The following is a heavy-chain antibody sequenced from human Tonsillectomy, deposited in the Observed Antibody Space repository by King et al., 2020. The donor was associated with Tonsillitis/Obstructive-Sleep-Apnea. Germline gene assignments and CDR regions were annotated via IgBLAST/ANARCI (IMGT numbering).Heavy chain of an antibody. CDR2: ISYDGSNK. J-gene: IGHJ4*02. CDR3: ARDEVGATTGPFDY. D-gene: IGHD1-26*01. CDR1: GFTFSSYA. Sequence: VQLVESGGGVVQPGRSLRLSCAASGFTFSSYAMHWVRQAPGKGLEWVAVISYDGSNKYYADSVKGRFTISRDNSKNTLYLQMNSLRAEDTAVYYWARDEVGATTGPFDYWGQGTLVTVSS. V-gene: IGHV3-30*04.